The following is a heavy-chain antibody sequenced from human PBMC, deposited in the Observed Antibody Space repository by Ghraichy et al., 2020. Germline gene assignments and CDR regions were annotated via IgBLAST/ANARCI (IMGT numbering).Heavy chain of an antibody. CDR3: ASLPVYCSGGSCYSGSSPREYVQH. D-gene: IGHD2-15*01. V-gene: IGHV4-61*01. Sequence: SETLSLTCTVSGGSVSSGSYYWSWIRQPPGKGLEWIGYIYYSGSTNYNPSLKSRVTISVDTSKNQFSLKLSSVTAADTAVYYCASLPVYCSGGSCYSGSSPREYVQHWGQGTLVTGSS. CDR2: IYYSGST. J-gene: IGHJ1*01. CDR1: GGSVSSGSYY.